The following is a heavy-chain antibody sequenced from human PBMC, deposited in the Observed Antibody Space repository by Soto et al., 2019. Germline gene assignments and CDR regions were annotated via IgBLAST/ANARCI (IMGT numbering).Heavy chain of an antibody. Sequence: GGSLRLSCAACGFTFTRYSMNWVRQAPGKGLEWVSSISSTTNYIYYRDSMKGRFTISRDNAKNSLYLEMNSLRAEDTAVYYCARESEDLTSNFDYWGQGTLVTVSS. CDR2: ISSTTNYI. CDR3: ARESEDLTSNFDY. CDR1: GFTFTRYS. V-gene: IGHV3-21*06. J-gene: IGHJ4*02.